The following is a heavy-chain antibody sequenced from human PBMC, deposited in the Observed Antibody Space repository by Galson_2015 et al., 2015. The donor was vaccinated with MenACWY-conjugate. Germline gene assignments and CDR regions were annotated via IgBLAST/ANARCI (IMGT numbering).Heavy chain of an antibody. CDR3: TTHKPDSWGGLLFHFYMDV. CDR2: IKSQTDGGKT. D-gene: IGHD2-21*01. Sequence: SLRLSCAGSASTFTNAYMSWARQAPGKELEWVGRIKSQTDGGKTDYAAPVKGRFTISRDDSKNTLYLQMSSLKIEDTAVYYCTTHKPDSWGGLLFHFYMDVWGKGTTVTASS. J-gene: IGHJ6*03. V-gene: IGHV3-15*01. CDR1: ASTFTNAY.